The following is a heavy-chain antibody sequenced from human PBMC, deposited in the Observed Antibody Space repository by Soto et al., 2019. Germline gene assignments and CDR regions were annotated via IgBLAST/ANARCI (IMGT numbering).Heavy chain of an antibody. D-gene: IGHD4-17*01. CDR3: AGDYGGKAPNPYYFDY. CDR1: GGSISSYY. CDR2: IYYSGST. J-gene: IGHJ4*02. V-gene: IGHV4-59*01. Sequence: SSETLSLTCTVSGGSISSYYWSWIRQPPGKGLEWIGYIYYSGSTNYNPSLKSRVTISVDTSKNQFSLKLSSVTAADTAVYYCAGDYGGKAPNPYYFDYWGQGTLVTVSS.